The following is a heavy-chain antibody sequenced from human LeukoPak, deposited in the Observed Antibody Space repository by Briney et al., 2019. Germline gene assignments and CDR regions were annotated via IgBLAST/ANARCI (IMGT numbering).Heavy chain of an antibody. J-gene: IGHJ4*02. CDR1: GFTFSNYA. Sequence: PGASLRLSCAASGFTFSNYAMSWVRQAPGKGLEWVSAISGSGGSTYYADSVKGRFTISRDNSKNTLYLQMNSLRAEDTAVYYCAKDRMKPIVVVTATVFDYWGQGTLVTVSS. D-gene: IGHD2-21*02. V-gene: IGHV3-23*01. CDR2: ISGSGGST. CDR3: AKDRMKPIVVVTATVFDY.